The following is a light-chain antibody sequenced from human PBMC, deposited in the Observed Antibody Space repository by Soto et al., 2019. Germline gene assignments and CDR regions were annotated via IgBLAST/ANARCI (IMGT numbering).Light chain of an antibody. Sequence: IVLKKSPATLSLSPWERATLSCRASQRVSSYLAWFQQKPGQAPRLLIYDASNRAPGIPARFSGSGSGTDFTLTISSLEPADFAVYYRQQRSNWPITFGQGTRLEIK. CDR1: QRVSSY. J-gene: IGKJ5*01. V-gene: IGKV3-11*01. CDR3: QQRSNWPIT. CDR2: DAS.